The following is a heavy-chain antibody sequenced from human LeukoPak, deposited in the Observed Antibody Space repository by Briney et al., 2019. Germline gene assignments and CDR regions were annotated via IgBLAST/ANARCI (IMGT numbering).Heavy chain of an antibody. CDR3: AKDANGVNLAEYFQH. V-gene: IGHV3-30*18. CDR2: ISYDGSNK. CDR1: GFTFSSYG. Sequence: GGSLRLSCAASGFTFSSYGMHWVRQAPGKGLEWVAVISYDGSNKYYADSVKGRFTISRDNSKNTLYLQMNSLRAEDTAVYYCAKDANGVNLAEYFQHWGQGTLVTVSS. D-gene: IGHD4-23*01. J-gene: IGHJ1*01.